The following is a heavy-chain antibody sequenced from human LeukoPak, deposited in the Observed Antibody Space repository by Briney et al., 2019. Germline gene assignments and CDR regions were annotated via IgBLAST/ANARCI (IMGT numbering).Heavy chain of an antibody. V-gene: IGHV1-2*02. Sequence: ASVKVSCKASRYTFTDNFMHWVRQAAGQGLEWMGWINPYSGLTNSAQKFQGRVTMTRDTSIHTVYLELRRLSSDDAAVYFCARARRLANDALDIWGQGTMVTVSS. CDR1: RYTFTDNF. J-gene: IGHJ3*02. CDR2: INPYSGLT. CDR3: ARARRLANDALDI.